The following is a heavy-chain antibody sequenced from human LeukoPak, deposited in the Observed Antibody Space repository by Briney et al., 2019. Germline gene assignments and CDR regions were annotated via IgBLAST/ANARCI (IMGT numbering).Heavy chain of an antibody. D-gene: IGHD4-17*01. V-gene: IGHV4-34*01. CDR1: GGSFIDYY. Sequence: PSETLSLTCAVYGGSFIDYYWIWIRQSPGKGLEWLGQINHSGSANYNPSLKSRITISVDSSKNQFSLELTSVTAADTAVYYCARQGASYGDYVWGYYDMDVWSRGITVTVSS. CDR2: INHSGSA. CDR3: ARQGASYGDYVWGYYDMDV. J-gene: IGHJ6*03.